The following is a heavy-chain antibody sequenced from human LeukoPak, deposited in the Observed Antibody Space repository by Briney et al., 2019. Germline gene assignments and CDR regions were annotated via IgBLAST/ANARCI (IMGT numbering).Heavy chain of an antibody. V-gene: IGHV1-24*01. Sequence: AASVKVSCKVSGYTLTELSMHWVRQAPGKGLEWMGGFDPGDGETIYAQKFQGRVTMTEDTSTDTAYMELSSLRSEDTAVYYCATGPGVYFDYWGQGTLVTVSS. CDR2: FDPGDGET. CDR3: ATGPGVYFDY. CDR1: GYTLTELS. J-gene: IGHJ4*02.